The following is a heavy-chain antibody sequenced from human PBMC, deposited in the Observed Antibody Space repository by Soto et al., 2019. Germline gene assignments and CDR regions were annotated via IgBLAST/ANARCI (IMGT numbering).Heavy chain of an antibody. CDR1: GFTFSNYW. CDR3: ARAGHMNTPTPLSWFDS. Sequence: DVQLVESGGGLVQPGGSLRLPCAASGFTFSNYWMHWVRQGPGQGLEWVSRINSDGTRKNHAESVKGRLTISRDNAKKTLYLKMNSLTADDTAVYYCARAGHMNTPTPLSWFDSWGQGTLVSVSS. CDR2: INSDGTRK. D-gene: IGHD3-16*01. J-gene: IGHJ5*01. V-gene: IGHV3-74*01.